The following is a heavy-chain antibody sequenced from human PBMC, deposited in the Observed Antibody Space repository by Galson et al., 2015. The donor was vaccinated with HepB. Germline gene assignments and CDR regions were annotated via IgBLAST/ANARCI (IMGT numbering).Heavy chain of an antibody. CDR2: TYYSGTT. D-gene: IGHD1-26*01. CDR3: ARVPEGWDPSGFYHFYGMDL. J-gene: IGHJ6*02. CDR1: GGSVSPYY. V-gene: IGHV4-59*02. Sequence: ETLSLTCSVSGGSVSPYYWNWIRQPPGKGLEGIGHTYYSGTTEYNASLKGRVTISIDTSKNQVSLNVTSVTAADTAVYFCARVPEGWDPSGFYHFYGMDLWGQGTRVTVSS.